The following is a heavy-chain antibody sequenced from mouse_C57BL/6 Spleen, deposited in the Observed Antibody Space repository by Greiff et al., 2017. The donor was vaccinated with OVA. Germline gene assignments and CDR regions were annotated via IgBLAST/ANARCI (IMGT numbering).Heavy chain of an antibody. CDR3: ARQFLYYAMDY. V-gene: IGHV1-59*01. J-gene: IGHJ4*01. Sequence: QVQLQQPGAELVRPGTSVKLSCKASGYTFTSYWMHWVKQRPGQGLEWIGVIDPSDSYTNYNQKFKGKATLTVDTSSSTAYMRLSSLTSEDSAVYYCARQFLYYAMDYWGQGTSVTVSS. CDR1: GYTFTSYW. CDR2: IDPSDSYT.